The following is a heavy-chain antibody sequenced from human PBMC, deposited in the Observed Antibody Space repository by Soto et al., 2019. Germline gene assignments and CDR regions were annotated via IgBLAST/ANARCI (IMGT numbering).Heavy chain of an antibody. V-gene: IGHV3-7*03. J-gene: IGHJ4*02. CDR1: VFTVSSYW. Sequence: GGALGLSSAASVFTVSSYWMSLVRQAPGKGLEWVANIKQDGSEKYDVDSVKGRFTISRDNAKNSLYLQMNSLRAEDTAVYYCARDMAFGYNDSSGYYYAIDYWGQG. CDR3: ARDMAFGYNDSSGYYYAIDY. CDR2: IKQDGSEK. D-gene: IGHD3-22*01.